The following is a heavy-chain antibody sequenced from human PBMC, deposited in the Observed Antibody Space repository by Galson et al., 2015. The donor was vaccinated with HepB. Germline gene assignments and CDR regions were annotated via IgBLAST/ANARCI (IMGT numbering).Heavy chain of an antibody. V-gene: IGHV1-18*01. CDR3: ARTSGRSAMDV. J-gene: IGHJ6*02. CDR2: ISAYNGNT. Sequence: SVKVSCKASGYTFTSYGFSWVRQAPGQGLEWMGWISAYNGNTNYAQKLQGRVTMTTDTSTSTACMELRSLRSDDTAVYYCARTSGRSAMDVWGQGTTVAVSS. D-gene: IGHD3-10*01. CDR1: GYTFTSYG.